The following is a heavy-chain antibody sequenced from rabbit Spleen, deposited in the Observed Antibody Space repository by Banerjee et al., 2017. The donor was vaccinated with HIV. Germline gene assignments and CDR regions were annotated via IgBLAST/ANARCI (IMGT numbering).Heavy chain of an antibody. Sequence: QEQLVESGGGLVQPEGSLTLTCKASGFSFISSYDMSWVRQAPGKGLEWITCINMVTGRPVYAAWAKDRFTISKASWTTVTLQMISLTDADTARYFCARDLAGAVGWNFDLWGQGPWSPS. CDR2: INMVTGRP. D-gene: IGHD4-1*01. CDR1: GFSFISSYD. CDR3: ARDLAGAVGWNFDL. V-gene: IGHV1S45*01. J-gene: IGHJ4*01.